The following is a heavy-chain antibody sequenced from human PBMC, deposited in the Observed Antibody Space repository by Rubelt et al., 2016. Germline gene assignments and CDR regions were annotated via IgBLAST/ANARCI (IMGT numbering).Heavy chain of an antibody. D-gene: IGHD3-3*01. V-gene: IGHV4-34*01. Sequence: QVQLQQWGAGLLKPSETLSLTCAVYGGSFSGYYWSWIRQPPGKGLEWIGEINHSGSTNYNPSLKSRVTRSVDTSKNQFSLKLGSVTAADTAVYYCAGGITIFGVASGYFDYWGQGTLVTVSP. CDR1: GGSFSGYY. J-gene: IGHJ4*02. CDR3: AGGITIFGVASGYFDY. CDR2: INHSGST.